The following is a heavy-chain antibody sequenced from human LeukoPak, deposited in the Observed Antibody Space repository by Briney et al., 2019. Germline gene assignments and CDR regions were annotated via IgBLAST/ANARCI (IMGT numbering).Heavy chain of an antibody. D-gene: IGHD3-10*01. CDR3: TTEKALLWFGELSAPFDY. J-gene: IGHJ4*02. CDR1: GFTFKNSW. CDR2: IKSKTDGGTT. Sequence: GGSLRLSCAASGFTFKNSWMSWVRQAPGKGLEWVGRIKSKTDGGTTDYAAPVKGRFTISRDDSKNTLYLQMNSLKTEDTAVYYCTTEKALLWFGELSAPFDYWGQGTLVTVSS. V-gene: IGHV3-15*01.